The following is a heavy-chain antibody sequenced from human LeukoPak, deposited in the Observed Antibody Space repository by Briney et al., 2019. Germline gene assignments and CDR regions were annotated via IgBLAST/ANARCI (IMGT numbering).Heavy chain of an antibody. CDR3: TKDLMTGFSSGWYFAY. J-gene: IGHJ4*02. V-gene: IGHV3-23*01. CDR1: GFNFNGYA. D-gene: IGHD6-19*01. CDR2: TGGSDDNT. Sequence: PGGSLRLSCEGSGFNFNGYAFSWVRQAPGKELDWVAVTGGSDDNTHYADFVKGRFTISRDNSEKRLFLQMNSLSPDHSALYYCTKDLMTGFSSGWYFAYWGQGTLVTVSS.